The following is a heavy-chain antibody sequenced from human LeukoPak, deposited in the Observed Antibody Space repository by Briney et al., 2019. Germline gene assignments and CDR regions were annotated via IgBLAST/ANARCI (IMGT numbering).Heavy chain of an antibody. D-gene: IGHD3-22*01. J-gene: IGHJ6*02. CDR2: INPSGGST. V-gene: IGHV1-46*01. CDR1: GYTFTSYY. Sequence: GASVKVSCKASGYTFTSYYMHWVRQAPGQGLEWMGIINPSGGSTSYAQKFQGRVTMTRDTCTSTVYMELSSLRSEDTAVYYCARGDYYDSSGYYFRAGVGMDVWGQGTTVTVSS. CDR3: ARGDYYDSSGYYFRAGVGMDV.